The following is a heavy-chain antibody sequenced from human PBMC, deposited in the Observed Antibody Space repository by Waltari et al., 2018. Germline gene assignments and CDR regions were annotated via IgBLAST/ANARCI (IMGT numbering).Heavy chain of an antibody. D-gene: IGHD6-19*01. CDR1: GFTFRSYA. J-gene: IGHJ6*02. Sequence: EVQLLESGGRLVQPGGSLRLSCAASGFTFRSYAMSWVRQAPGKGREWCSAISGSGDSTYYTNSVKGRFTISRDNSNLYLQMNSLRAEDTALYYCAKGQEERGSGWGMDVWGRGTTVTVSS. CDR2: ISGSGDST. V-gene: IGHV3-23*01. CDR3: AKGQEERGSGWGMDV.